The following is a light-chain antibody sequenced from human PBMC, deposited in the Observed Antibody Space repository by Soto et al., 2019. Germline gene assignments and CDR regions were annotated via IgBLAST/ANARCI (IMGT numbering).Light chain of an antibody. J-gene: IGKJ2*01. CDR1: QSVSSSY. V-gene: IGKV3-20*01. Sequence: EIVLTQSPGTLSLSPGERATLSCRASQSVSSSYLAWYQQKPGQAPRLLIYGTSIRATGIPDRFSGSGSGTDFTLTISRLEPEDFAVYYCQLYGSPPRYTFGQGTKLEIK. CDR3: QLYGSPPRYT. CDR2: GTS.